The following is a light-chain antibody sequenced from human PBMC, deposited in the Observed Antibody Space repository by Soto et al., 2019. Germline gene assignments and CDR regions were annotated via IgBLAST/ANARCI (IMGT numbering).Light chain of an antibody. V-gene: IGKV3-20*01. CDR1: QSVSSSY. CDR2: GAS. J-gene: IGKJ2*01. CDR3: QRYGSSYT. Sequence: EIVLTQSPGTLSLSPGERATLSCRASQSVSSSYLAWYQQKPGQAPRLLIYGASSRATGIPDRFSGSGSGTDFTLTISGLEPEDFALYYCQRYGSSYTFGQGTKLEIK.